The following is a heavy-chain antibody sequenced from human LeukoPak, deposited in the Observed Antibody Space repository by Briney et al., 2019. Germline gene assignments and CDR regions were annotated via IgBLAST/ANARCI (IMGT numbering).Heavy chain of an antibody. Sequence: GGSLRLSCAASGFTFSSYAMHWVRQAPGKGLEWVAVISYDGSNKYYADSVKGRFTISRDNSKNTLYLQMNSLRGEDTALYYCARDGHYYYTMDVWGQGTTVTVSS. V-gene: IGHV3-30-3*01. J-gene: IGHJ6*02. CDR3: ARDGHYYYTMDV. CDR1: GFTFSSYA. CDR2: ISYDGSNK.